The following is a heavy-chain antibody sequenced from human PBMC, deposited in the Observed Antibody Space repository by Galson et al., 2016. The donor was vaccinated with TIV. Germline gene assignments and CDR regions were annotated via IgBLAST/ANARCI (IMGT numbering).Heavy chain of an antibody. D-gene: IGHD6-13*01. CDR2: IDWDDDK. CDR3: ARTRWYEDGYVFDF. Sequence: PALVKPTQTLTLTCIFSGFSLSTTEMCVSWIRQPPGKALEWLARIDWDDDKHYSMSLRPRLAISKDTSKNQVVLIMTNMDPVDTATYYCARTRWYEDGYVFDFWGQGTMVTVSS. CDR1: GFSLSTTEMC. V-gene: IGHV2-70*11. J-gene: IGHJ3*01.